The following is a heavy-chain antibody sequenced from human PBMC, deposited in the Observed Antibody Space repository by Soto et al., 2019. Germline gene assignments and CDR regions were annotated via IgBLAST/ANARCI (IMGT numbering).Heavy chain of an antibody. CDR3: AKDQDRGSIAASDY. Sequence: GGSLRLSCAASGFTFSSYAMSWVRQAPGKGLEWVSAISGSGGSTYYADSVKGRFTISRDNSKNTLYLQMNSLRAEDTAVYYCAKDQDRGSIAASDYWGQGTLVTVS. CDR1: GFTFSSYA. CDR2: ISGSGGST. V-gene: IGHV3-23*01. D-gene: IGHD6-6*01. J-gene: IGHJ4*02.